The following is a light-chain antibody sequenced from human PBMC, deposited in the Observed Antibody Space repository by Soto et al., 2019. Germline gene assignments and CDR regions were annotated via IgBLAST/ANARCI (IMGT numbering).Light chain of an antibody. CDR1: SSNIGANYD. CDR2: ANI. J-gene: IGLJ1*01. CDR3: QSYDNSLSGSYV. V-gene: IGLV1-40*01. Sequence: QSVLTQPPSVSWAPGQRVTISCTGSSSNIGANYDVHWYQSLPGTAPKLLIYANINRPSGVPDRFSGSKSGTSASLAITGLQAEDEADYYCQSYDNSLSGSYVFGAGTKVTVL.